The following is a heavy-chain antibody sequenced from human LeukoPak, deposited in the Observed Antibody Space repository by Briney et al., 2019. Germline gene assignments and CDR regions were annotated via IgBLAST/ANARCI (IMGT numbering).Heavy chain of an antibody. V-gene: IGHV3-48*01. Sequence: GGSLRLSCAASGLTFSSYSMNWVRQAPGKGLEWVSYISSSSSTIYYADSVKGRFTISRDNAKNSLYLQMNSLRAEDTAVYYCARVAPFVVVPAALDYWGQGTLVTVSS. D-gene: IGHD2-2*01. J-gene: IGHJ4*02. CDR1: GLTFSSYS. CDR3: ARVAPFVVVPAALDY. CDR2: ISSSSSTI.